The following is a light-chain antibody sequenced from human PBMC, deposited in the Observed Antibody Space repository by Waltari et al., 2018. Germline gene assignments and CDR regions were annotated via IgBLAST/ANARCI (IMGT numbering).Light chain of an antibody. V-gene: IGLV2-23*02. CDR3: CSYAGTTIYVL. CDR1: SSDIGNSNL. J-gene: IGLJ2*01. CDR2: EVT. Sequence: QSALTQPASVSGSPGQSITISCPGTSSDIGNSNLVSWYQRPSGKAPKLMISEVTKRPSGVSDRFSGSKSGNTASLTISGLQAEDEADYYCCSYAGTTIYVLFGGGTKLTVL.